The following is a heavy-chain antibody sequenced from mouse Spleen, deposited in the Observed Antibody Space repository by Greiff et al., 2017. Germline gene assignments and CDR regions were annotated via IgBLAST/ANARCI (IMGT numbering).Heavy chain of an antibody. Sequence: QVQLQQPGAELVKPGASVKLSCKASGYTFTSYWMQWVKQRPGQGLEWIGEIDPSDSYTNYNQKFKGKATLTVDTSSSTAYMQLSSLTSEDSAVYYCARRNLTGTGDYWGQGTTLTVSS. CDR3: ARRNLTGTGDY. D-gene: IGHD4-1*01. J-gene: IGHJ2*01. V-gene: IGHV1-50*01. CDR2: IDPSDSYT. CDR1: GYTFTSYW.